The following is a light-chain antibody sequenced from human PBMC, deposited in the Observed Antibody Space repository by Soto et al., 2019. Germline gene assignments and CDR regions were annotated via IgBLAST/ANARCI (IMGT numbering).Light chain of an antibody. V-gene: IGKV1-39*01. CDR1: QSISSY. CDR2: AAS. J-gene: IGKJ4*01. Sequence: DIQMTQSPSSLSASVGDRVTITCRASQSISSYLNWYQQKPGKAPKVLIYAASSLQSGIPSRFSGSGSGTEFTLTISSLQPEDFATYYCQQTFSTILSFGGGTKVDIK. CDR3: QQTFSTILS.